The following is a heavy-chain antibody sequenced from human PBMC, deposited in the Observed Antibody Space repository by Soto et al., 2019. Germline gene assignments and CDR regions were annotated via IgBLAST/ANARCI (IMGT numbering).Heavy chain of an antibody. Sequence: GSLKISCKGCGYSFTSYWIGWVRQMPGKGLEWMGIIYPGDSDTRYSPSFQGQVTISADKSISTAYLQWSSLKASDTAMYYCASSYYDSSGYYWPFDYWGQGTLVTASS. D-gene: IGHD3-22*01. CDR1: GYSFTSYW. CDR3: ASSYYDSSGYYWPFDY. CDR2: IYPGDSDT. V-gene: IGHV5-51*01. J-gene: IGHJ4*02.